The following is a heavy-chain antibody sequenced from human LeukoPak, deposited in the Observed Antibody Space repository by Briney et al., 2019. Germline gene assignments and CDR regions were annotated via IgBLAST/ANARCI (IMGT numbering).Heavy chain of an antibody. CDR2: VSSSGRTI. Sequence: PGRSLRLSCAASGFTFSSYEMNWVRQAPGKGLEWVSYVSSSGRTIYYTDSVKGRFTISRHNAKNSLYLQMNSLRAEDTAVYYCARGVDTYNILTGGMDVWGKGTTVTISS. D-gene: IGHD3-9*01. CDR1: GFTFSSYE. V-gene: IGHV3-48*03. J-gene: IGHJ6*04. CDR3: ARGVDTYNILTGGMDV.